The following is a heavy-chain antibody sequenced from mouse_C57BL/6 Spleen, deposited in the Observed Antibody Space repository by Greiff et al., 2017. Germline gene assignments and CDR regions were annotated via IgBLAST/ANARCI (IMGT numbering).Heavy chain of an antibody. V-gene: IGHV1-54*01. J-gene: IGHJ3*01. CDR3: AVTGPWFAF. D-gene: IGHD4-1*01. CDR1: GYAFTNYL. Sequence: VKLQQSGAELVRPGTSVKVSCKASGYAFTNYLIEWVKQRPGKGLEWIGVLNPGSGGTTYNEKFNGKATLTAEKSSRTAYMQLRILTSGDSAVYFWAVTGPWFAFWGQGTLVTVSA. CDR2: LNPGSGGT.